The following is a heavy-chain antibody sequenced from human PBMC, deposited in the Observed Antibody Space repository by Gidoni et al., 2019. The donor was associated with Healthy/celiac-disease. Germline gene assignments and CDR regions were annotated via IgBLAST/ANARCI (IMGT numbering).Heavy chain of an antibody. J-gene: IGHJ6*02. CDR3: ARDKEGAATDLNYYYYYGMDV. CDR1: GYTFTGYY. Sequence: QVQLVQSGAEVKKPGASVKVSCKASGYTFTGYYMHWVRQAPGQGLEWMGRINPNSGGTNYAQKFQGRVTMTRDTSISTAYMELSRLRSDDTAVYYCARDKEGAATDLNYYYYYGMDVWGQGTTVTVSS. CDR2: INPNSGGT. D-gene: IGHD2-15*01. V-gene: IGHV1-2*06.